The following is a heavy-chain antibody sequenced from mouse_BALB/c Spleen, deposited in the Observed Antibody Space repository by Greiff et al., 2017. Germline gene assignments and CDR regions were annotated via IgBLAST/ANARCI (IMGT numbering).Heavy chain of an antibody. J-gene: IGHJ3*01. CDR3: TSGYGNYGAY. V-gene: IGHV6-6*02. CDR2: IRLKSNNYAT. Sequence: EVKVEESGGGLVQPGGSMKFSCVASGFTFSNYWMDWVRQSPEKGLEWVAEIRLKSNNYATHYAESGKGKFTISRDDSKSSVYLQMNNLRAEDTGIYYCTSGYGNYGAYWGQGTLVTVSA. CDR1: GFTFSNYW. D-gene: IGHD2-1*01.